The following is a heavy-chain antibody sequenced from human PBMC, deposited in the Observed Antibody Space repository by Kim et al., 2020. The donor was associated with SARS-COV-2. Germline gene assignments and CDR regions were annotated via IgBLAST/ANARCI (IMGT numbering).Heavy chain of an antibody. CDR2: DGGTT. J-gene: IGHJ4*02. V-gene: IGHV3-15*01. Sequence: DGGTTDYGAPVKVRFTISRDDSQSMLYLQMNSLTTEDTGLYYCTTDPYYTRWGQGTLVTVSS. D-gene: IGHD3-3*01. CDR3: TTDPYYTR.